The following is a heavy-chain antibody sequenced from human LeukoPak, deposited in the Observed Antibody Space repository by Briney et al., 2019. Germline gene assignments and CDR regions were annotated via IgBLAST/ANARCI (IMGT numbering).Heavy chain of an antibody. Sequence: ASVKVSCKASGGTFTTYSLTWVRQAPGQGLEWMGRISPILGVNYYAQKFQGRVTISADKSMITAYMDLSNVTSEDTAVYYCVAVYGGAAGYFDLWGRGTLITVSS. J-gene: IGHJ2*01. D-gene: IGHD4/OR15-4a*01. V-gene: IGHV1-69*02. CDR2: ISPILGVN. CDR3: VAVYGGAAGYFDL. CDR1: GGTFTTYS.